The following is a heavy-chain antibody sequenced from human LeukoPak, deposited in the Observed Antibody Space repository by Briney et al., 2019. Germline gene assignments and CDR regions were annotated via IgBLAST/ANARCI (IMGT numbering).Heavy chain of an antibody. CDR2: IIPIFGTA. D-gene: IGHD6-19*01. CDR1: GGTFSSYA. CDR3: ARDSSEGWYSTH. J-gene: IGHJ4*02. Sequence: SVKVSCKASGGTFSSYAIGWVRQAPGQGLEWMGGIIPIFGTANYAQKFQGRVTITADKSTSTAYMELSSLRDEDTAVYYCARDSSEGWYSTHWGQGILVTVSS. V-gene: IGHV1-69*06.